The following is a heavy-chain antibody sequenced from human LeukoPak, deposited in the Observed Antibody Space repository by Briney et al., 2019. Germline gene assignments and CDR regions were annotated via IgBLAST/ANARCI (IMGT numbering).Heavy chain of an antibody. CDR2: INSDGSST. J-gene: IGHJ6*02. V-gene: IGHV3-74*01. D-gene: IGHD3-10*01. Sequence: GGSLRLSCAASGFTFTSYWMHWVRQAPGKGLVWVSRINSDGSSTSYADSVKGRFTISRDNAKNTLYLQMNSLRAEDTAVYYCARDIRVRYMPMVRAVEYYQYHAMDVWGQGTTVTVYS. CDR3: ARDIRVRYMPMVRAVEYYQYHAMDV. CDR1: GFTFTSYW.